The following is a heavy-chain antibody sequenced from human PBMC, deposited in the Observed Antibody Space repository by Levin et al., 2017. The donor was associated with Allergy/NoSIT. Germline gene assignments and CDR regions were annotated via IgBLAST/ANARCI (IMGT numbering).Heavy chain of an antibody. CDR1: GFALSTYG. Sequence: GESLKISCAASGFALSTYGMHWVRQASGKGLEWVAYISYGGREKYYADSVKGRFTISRDNSKNTLYLQMNSLRTEDSAVYFCTTDRVVYSISWYGYYFDSWGPGTLVIVSS. CDR2: ISYGGREK. CDR3: TTDRVVYSISWYGYYFDS. V-gene: IGHV3-30*03. J-gene: IGHJ4*02. D-gene: IGHD6-13*01.